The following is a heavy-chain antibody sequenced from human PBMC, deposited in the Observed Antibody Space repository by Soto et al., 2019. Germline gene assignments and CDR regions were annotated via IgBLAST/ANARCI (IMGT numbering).Heavy chain of an antibody. CDR1: GFTFSSYW. J-gene: IGHJ4*02. CDR2: IRKDGSEK. CDR3: ASSIAAGQPDY. Sequence: GGSLRLSCAASGFTFSSYWRSWVRQAPGKGLEWLANIRKDGSEKYNVDSVKGRLTISRDKAKNSLYLQMNSLRAEDTAVYYCASSIAAGQPDYWGQGTLVTVSS. V-gene: IGHV3-7*01. D-gene: IGHD6-13*01.